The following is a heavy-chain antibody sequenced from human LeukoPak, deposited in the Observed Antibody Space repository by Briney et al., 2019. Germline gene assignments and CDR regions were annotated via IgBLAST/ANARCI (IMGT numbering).Heavy chain of an antibody. D-gene: IGHD5-12*01. Sequence: SETLSLTCTVSGDSINNYYWNWIRQPPGMGLEWIGYIYYSGSTNYNPSLKSRVTISVDTSKNQFSLKLSSVTAADTAVYYCASSGGWLRSNYFDYWGQGTLVTVSS. CDR1: GDSINNYY. CDR2: IYYSGST. J-gene: IGHJ4*02. CDR3: ASSGGWLRSNYFDY. V-gene: IGHV4-59*08.